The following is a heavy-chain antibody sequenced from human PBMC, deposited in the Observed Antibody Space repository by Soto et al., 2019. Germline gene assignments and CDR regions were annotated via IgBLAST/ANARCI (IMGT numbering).Heavy chain of an antibody. V-gene: IGHV4-34*01. CDR3: ARGGYCSGGSCYSFDY. Sequence: SETLSLTCAVYGGSFSGYYWSWIRQPPGKGLEWIGEINHSGSTNYNPSLKSRVTISVDTSKNQFSLKLSSVTAADTAVYYCARGGYCSGGSCYSFDYWGQGTLVTVSS. D-gene: IGHD2-15*01. CDR2: INHSGST. CDR1: GGSFSGYY. J-gene: IGHJ4*02.